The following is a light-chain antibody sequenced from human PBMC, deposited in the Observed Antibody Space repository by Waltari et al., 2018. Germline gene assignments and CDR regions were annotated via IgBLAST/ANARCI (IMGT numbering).Light chain of an antibody. CDR1: QSVGSS. J-gene: IGKJ2*01. V-gene: IGKV3-11*01. CDR2: DAS. Sequence: EIVLTESPATLSMSPGESATLSCRASQSVGSSLAWYQQKPGQAPRLLIYDASKRATGIPARVSGSVSGTDVTLTISNLEREDFVVYFCQQRSNWPPLTFGQGTKLEIK. CDR3: QQRSNWPPLT.